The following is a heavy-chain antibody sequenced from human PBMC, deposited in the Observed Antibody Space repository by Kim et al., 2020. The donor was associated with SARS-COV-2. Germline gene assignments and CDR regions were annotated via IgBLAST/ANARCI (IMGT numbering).Heavy chain of an antibody. Sequence: SETLSLTCTVSGYSISSGYYWGWIRQPPGKGLEWIGSIYHSGSTYYNPSLKSRVTISVDTSKNQFSLKLSSVTAADTAVYYCARDPANDYYDSSGYYY. CDR1: GYSISSGYY. CDR2: IYHSGST. CDR3: ARDPANDYYDSSGYYY. J-gene: IGHJ6*01. V-gene: IGHV4-38-2*02. D-gene: IGHD3-22*01.